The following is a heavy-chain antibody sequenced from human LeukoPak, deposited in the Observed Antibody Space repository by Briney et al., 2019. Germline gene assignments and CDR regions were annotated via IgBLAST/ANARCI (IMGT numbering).Heavy chain of an antibody. CDR2: FLYSGTT. CDR3: ATLVYSGSRYHFDT. Sequence: SETLSLTCSVSNGAVKNYYWTWIRQPPGQGLEWIGNFLYSGTTTYRASLDSRLIISVDNSKNTVSLRLFSVIAADTAVYYCATLVYSGSRYHFDTWGQGTLVTVSS. CDR1: NGAVKNYY. J-gene: IGHJ4*02. D-gene: IGHD1-26*01. V-gene: IGHV4-59*02.